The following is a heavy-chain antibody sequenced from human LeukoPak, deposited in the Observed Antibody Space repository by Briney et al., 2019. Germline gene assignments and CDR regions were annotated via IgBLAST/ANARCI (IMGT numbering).Heavy chain of an antibody. CDR1: GFTVSSNY. CDR3: ASFRYGDFRFDY. V-gene: IGHV3-53*04. D-gene: IGHD4-17*01. Sequence: GGSLRLSCAASGFTVSSNYMSWVRQAPGKGLEWVSVIYSGGSTYYADSVKGRFTISRHNYQNTLYLQMNSLRAGDAAVYYCASFRYGDFRFDYWGQGTLVTVSS. J-gene: IGHJ4*02. CDR2: IYSGGST.